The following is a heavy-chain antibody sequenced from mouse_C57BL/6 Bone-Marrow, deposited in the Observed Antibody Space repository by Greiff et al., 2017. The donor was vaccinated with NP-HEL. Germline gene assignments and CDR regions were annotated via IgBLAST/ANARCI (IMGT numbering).Heavy chain of an antibody. V-gene: IGHV2-4*01. D-gene: IGHD1-1*01. CDR3: AKKGYYYGSSYGYFDV. Sequence: QVQLKESGPGLVQPLQSLSITCTVSGFSLTSYGVHWVRQPPGKGLEWLGVIWSGGSTDYNAAFISRLSISKDNSKSQVFFKMNSLQADDTAIYYCAKKGYYYGSSYGYFDVWGTGTTVTVSS. CDR1: GFSLTSYG. J-gene: IGHJ1*03. CDR2: IWSGGST.